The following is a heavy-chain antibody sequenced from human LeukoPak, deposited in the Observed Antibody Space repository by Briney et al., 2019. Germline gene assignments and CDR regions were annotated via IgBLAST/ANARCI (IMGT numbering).Heavy chain of an antibody. CDR2: INSDGSST. CDR3: ARDPGIAVAGTFYYGMDV. D-gene: IGHD6-19*01. J-gene: IGHJ6*02. CDR1: GFTFSSYW. V-gene: IGHV3-74*01. Sequence: GGSLRLSCAASGFTFSSYWMHWVRQAPGKGLVWVSRINSDGSSTSYADSVKGRFTISRDNSKNTLYLQMNSLRAEDTAVYYCARDPGIAVAGTFYYGMDVWGQGTTVTVSS.